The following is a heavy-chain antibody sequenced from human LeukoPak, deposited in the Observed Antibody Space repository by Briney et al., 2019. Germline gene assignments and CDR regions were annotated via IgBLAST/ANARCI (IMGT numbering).Heavy chain of an antibody. V-gene: IGHV4-34*01. CDR2: INHSGST. Sequence: PSETLSLTCAVYGGSFSGYYWSWIRQPPGKGLEWIGEINHSGSTNYNPSLKSRVTISVDTSKNQFSLQLNSVTPEDTAVYYCAREGADYWPFQVDYYLMDVWGKGTTVTVSS. CDR3: AREGADYWPFQVDYYLMDV. J-gene: IGHJ6*03. D-gene: IGHD5-12*01. CDR1: GGSFSGYY.